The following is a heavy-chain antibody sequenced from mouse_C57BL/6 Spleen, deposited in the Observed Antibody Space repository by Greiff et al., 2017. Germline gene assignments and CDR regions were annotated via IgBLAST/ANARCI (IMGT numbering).Heavy chain of an antibody. CDR1: GFTFSSYG. CDR2: ISSGGSYT. V-gene: IGHV5-6*02. J-gene: IGHJ2*01. Sequence: DVKLVESGGDLVKPGGSLKLSCAASGFTFSSYGMSWVRQTPDKRLEWVATISSGGSYTYYPDSVKGRFTISRDNAKNTLYLQMSSLKSEDTAMYYCARLNYGSSYVDYWGQGTTLTVSS. CDR3: ARLNYGSSYVDY. D-gene: IGHD1-1*01.